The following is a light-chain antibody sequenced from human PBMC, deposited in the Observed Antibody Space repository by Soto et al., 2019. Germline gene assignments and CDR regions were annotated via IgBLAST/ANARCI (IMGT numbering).Light chain of an antibody. CDR1: KSVLYSSNDKNY. V-gene: IGKV4-1*01. J-gene: IGKJ5*01. CDR2: WAS. CDR3: QQYYNTPIT. Sequence: DIVMTQSPDSLAVSLGERATINCKSSKSVLYSSNDKNYLAWYQQKPGQPPKLLFYWASTRESGVPDRFSGSGSGTDFTLTISSLQAEDVAVYYCQQYYNTPITFGQGTRLEI.